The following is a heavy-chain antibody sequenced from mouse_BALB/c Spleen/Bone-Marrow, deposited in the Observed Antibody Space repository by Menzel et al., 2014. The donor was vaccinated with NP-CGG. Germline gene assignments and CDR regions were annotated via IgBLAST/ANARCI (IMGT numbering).Heavy chain of an antibody. D-gene: IGHD2-3*01. CDR1: GFTFSSYG. V-gene: IGHV5-6-3*01. CDR3: ARDGYYVFYATDS. J-gene: IGHJ4*01. CDR2: INSNGGST. Sequence: EVQLVESGGGLVQPEGSLKLSCAAPGFTFSSYGLSRVRQTPDKRLELVATINSNGGSTYYPDSGKGRFTISRDNAKNTLYLQMSSLKSEDTAMYYCARDGYYVFYATDSWGQGTPVTVSS.